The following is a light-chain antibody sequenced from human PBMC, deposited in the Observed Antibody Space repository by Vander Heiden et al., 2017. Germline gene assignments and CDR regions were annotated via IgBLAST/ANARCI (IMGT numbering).Light chain of an antibody. CDR2: YAS. CDR3: QQCSNWPLT. CDR1: QSVNNY. Sequence: DIALTQSPASMSRSTGERATLSCRASQSVNNYLAWFQHKPVQTPRLLIYYASNRSTGVPARISGSGSCTDVTLTISSLEPEDFAVYYCQQCSNWPLTFGPGTKVDIK. V-gene: IGKV3-11*01. J-gene: IGKJ3*01.